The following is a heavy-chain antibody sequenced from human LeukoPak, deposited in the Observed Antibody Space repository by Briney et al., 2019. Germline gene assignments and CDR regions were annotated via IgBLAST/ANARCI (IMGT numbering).Heavy chain of an antibody. CDR1: GFTVSSNY. Sequence: GGSLRLSCAASGFTVSSNYMSWVRQAPGKGLEWVSVIYSGGSTYYADSVKGRFTISRDNSKNTLYLQMNSLRAEDTAVSYCARVTYDFWSGYYRYFDYWGQGTLVTVPS. V-gene: IGHV3-66*02. CDR2: IYSGGST. CDR3: ARVTYDFWSGYYRYFDY. J-gene: IGHJ4*02. D-gene: IGHD3-3*01.